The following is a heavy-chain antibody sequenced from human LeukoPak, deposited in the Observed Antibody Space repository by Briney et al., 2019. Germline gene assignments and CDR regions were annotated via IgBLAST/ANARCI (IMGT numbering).Heavy chain of an antibody. Sequence: GGSLRLSCAASGFTFSSYWMNRARQAPGKGLEWVASINHNGNVNYYVDSVKGRFTISRDNAKNSLYLQMSSLRAEDTAVYFCARGGGLDVWGQGATVTVS. CDR3: ARGGGLDV. J-gene: IGHJ6*02. V-gene: IGHV3-7*03. D-gene: IGHD3-16*01. CDR1: GFTFSSYW. CDR2: INHNGNVN.